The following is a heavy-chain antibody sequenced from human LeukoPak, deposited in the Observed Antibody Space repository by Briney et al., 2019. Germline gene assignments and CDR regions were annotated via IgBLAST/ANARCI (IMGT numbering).Heavy chain of an antibody. D-gene: IGHD6-6*01. CDR1: GYTFTSYG. CDR2: ISAYNGNT. Sequence: ASVKVSCKASGYTFTSYGISWVRQAPGQGLEWMGWISAYNGNTNYAQKLQGRVTITTDTSTSTAYMELRSLRSDDTAVYYCASVFEYSSANWFDPWGQGTLVTVSS. CDR3: ASVFEYSSANWFDP. J-gene: IGHJ5*02. V-gene: IGHV1-18*01.